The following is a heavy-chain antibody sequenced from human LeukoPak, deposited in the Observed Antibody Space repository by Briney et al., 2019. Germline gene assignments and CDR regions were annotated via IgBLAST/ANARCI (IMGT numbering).Heavy chain of an antibody. Sequence: PSETLSLTCTVSGGSITNYYWSWIRQPPGKGLEWIGYIYYTGSTNYNPSLKSRVTISIDTSNNQFSLKLSSVTAADTAVYYCAREGVVAATWFDPWGQGTLVTVSS. D-gene: IGHD2-15*01. CDR3: AREGVVAATWFDP. CDR1: GGSITNYY. CDR2: IYYTGST. V-gene: IGHV4-59*01. J-gene: IGHJ5*02.